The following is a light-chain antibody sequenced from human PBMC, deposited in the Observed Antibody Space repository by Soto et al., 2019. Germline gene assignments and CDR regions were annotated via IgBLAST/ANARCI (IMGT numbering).Light chain of an antibody. CDR2: GVK. J-gene: IGLJ1*01. CDR3: SSYTTSYFYV. CDR1: GRDIGAYNY. V-gene: IGLV2-14*01. Sequence: QSVLTQPASVSGSPGQSITISCTGSGRDIGAYNYVSWYQQHPGKAPKLIIYGVKNRPSGGSNRFSASKSAFTASLTISGLQAEDEADYYCSSYTTSYFYVFGPGTKLTVL.